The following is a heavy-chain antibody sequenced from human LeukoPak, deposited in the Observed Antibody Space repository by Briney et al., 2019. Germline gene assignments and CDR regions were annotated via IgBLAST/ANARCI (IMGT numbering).Heavy chain of an antibody. CDR3: AKYCSGPSCYSGLNS. Sequence: GGSLRLSCAASGFTFRTYAMSWVRQAPGEGLEWVSTISGSGANTYYADSVKGRFTITRDNSKNTLYLQMNSLRAEDTAEYYCAKYCSGPSCYSGLNSWGQGTLVTVSS. V-gene: IGHV3-23*01. CDR1: GFTFRTYA. D-gene: IGHD2-15*01. J-gene: IGHJ4*02. CDR2: ISGSGANT.